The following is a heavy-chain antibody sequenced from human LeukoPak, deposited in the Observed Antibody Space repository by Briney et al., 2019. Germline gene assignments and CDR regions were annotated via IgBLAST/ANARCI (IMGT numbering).Heavy chain of an antibody. J-gene: IGHJ5*02. CDR3: ARSRLGEFDP. CDR2: ISSSSSYI. CDR1: GFTFSSYS. D-gene: IGHD3-16*01. V-gene: IGHV3-21*01. Sequence: PGGSLRLSCAASGFTFSSYSMNWVRQAPGKGLEWVSSISSSSSYIYYADSVKGRFTISRDNAKNPLYLQMNSLRAEDTAVYYCARSRLGEFDPWGQGTLVTVSS.